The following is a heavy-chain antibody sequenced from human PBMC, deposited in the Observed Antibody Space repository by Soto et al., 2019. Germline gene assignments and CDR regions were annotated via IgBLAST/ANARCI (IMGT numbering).Heavy chain of an antibody. CDR3: AKVGLSPDTRNYYDSSGYYYDY. D-gene: IGHD3-22*01. CDR1: GFTFSSYA. V-gene: IGHV3-23*01. Sequence: EVQLLESGGGLVQPGGSLRLSCAASGFTFSSYAMSWVRQAPGKGLEWVSAISGSGGSTYYADSVKGRFTISRDNSKNTPYLQMNSLRAEDTTVYYCAKVGLSPDTRNYYDSSGYYYDYWGQGTLVTVSS. CDR2: ISGSGGST. J-gene: IGHJ4*02.